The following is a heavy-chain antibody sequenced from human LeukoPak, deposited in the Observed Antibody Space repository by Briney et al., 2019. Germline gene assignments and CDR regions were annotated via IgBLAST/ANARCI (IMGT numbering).Heavy chain of an antibody. CDR2: INQDGTEK. CDR1: GFTFSTYW. CDR3: ARNMGDY. J-gene: IGHJ4*02. V-gene: IGHV3-7*04. Sequence: PGGSLRLSCAASGFTFSTYWMTWVRQAPGKGLEWVANINQDGTEKNYVDSVKGRFTISSDNAKNSLYLQMNGLRAEDAAVYYCARNMGDYWGQGTLVTVSS. D-gene: IGHD2/OR15-2a*01.